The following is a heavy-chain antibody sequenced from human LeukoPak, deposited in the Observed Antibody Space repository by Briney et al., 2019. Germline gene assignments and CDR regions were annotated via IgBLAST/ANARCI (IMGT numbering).Heavy chain of an antibody. Sequence: GGSLRLFCAASGFTFSSYGMHWVRQAPGKGLEWVAVISYDGSNKYYADSVKGRFTISRDNSKNTLYLQMNSLRAEDTAVYYCAKERAQDGYSYDNWGQGTLVTVSS. D-gene: IGHD5-18*01. V-gene: IGHV3-30*18. CDR3: AKERAQDGYSYDN. CDR1: GFTFSSYG. CDR2: ISYDGSNK. J-gene: IGHJ4*02.